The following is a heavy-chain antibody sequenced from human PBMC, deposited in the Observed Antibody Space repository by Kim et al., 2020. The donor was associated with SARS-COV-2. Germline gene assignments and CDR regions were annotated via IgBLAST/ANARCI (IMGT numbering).Heavy chain of an antibody. D-gene: IGHD6-19*01. V-gene: IGHV1-3*01. CDR3: AMRYGSAWPFDY. J-gene: IGHJ4*02. Sequence: NYSQTLQGRVPITRDTSAPTAYMELSTLRSQDTALYYCAMRYGSAWPFDYWGQGTLVTVSS.